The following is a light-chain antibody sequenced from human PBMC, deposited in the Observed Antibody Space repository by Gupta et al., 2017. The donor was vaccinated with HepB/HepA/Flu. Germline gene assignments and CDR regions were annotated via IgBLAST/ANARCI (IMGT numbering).Light chain of an antibody. V-gene: IGLV3-19*01. Sequence: SSELTQDPAVSVALGQTVRITCQGDSLRNYYASWYQQKPGQAPVLVIFGKNNRPSGIPDRFSGSSSGDTASVTITGAQEEEEADYYCNSRDSSGNRPFGGGTKLTVL. CDR3: NSRDSSGNRP. CDR2: GKN. CDR1: SLRNYY. J-gene: IGLJ3*02.